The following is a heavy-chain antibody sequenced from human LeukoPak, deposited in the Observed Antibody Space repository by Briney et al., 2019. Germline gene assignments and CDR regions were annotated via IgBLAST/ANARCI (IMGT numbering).Heavy chain of an antibody. CDR1: GESFSGYY. CDR3: ARRGVVPAARRQFDY. D-gene: IGHD2-2*01. CDR2: INHSGST. Sequence: SETLSLTCQVYGESFSGYYWSWIRQPPGKGLEWIGEINHSGSTNYNPSLKSRVTISVDTPKNQFSLKLSSVTAADTAVYYCARRGVVPAARRQFDYWGQGTLVTVSS. V-gene: IGHV4-34*01. J-gene: IGHJ4*02.